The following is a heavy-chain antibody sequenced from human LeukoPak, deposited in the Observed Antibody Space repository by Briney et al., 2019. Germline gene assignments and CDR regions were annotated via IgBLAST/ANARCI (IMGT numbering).Heavy chain of an antibody. CDR3: ARGVDRSYWYFDL. Sequence: SQTLSLTCTVSGGSISSGDYYWSWIRQPPGKGLEWIGCIYYSGSTYYNPSLKSRVTISVDTPKNQFSLKLSSMTAADTAVYYCARGVDRSYWYFDLWGRGTLVTVSS. D-gene: IGHD3-3*01. V-gene: IGHV4-30-4*08. CDR2: IYYSGST. J-gene: IGHJ2*01. CDR1: GGSISSGDYY.